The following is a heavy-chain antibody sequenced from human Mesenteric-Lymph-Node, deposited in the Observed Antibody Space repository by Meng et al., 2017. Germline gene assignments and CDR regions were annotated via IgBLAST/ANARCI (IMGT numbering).Heavy chain of an antibody. CDR3: ARDLGELSFAAPLDY. CDR1: GYTFTSYG. Sequence: GESLKISCKASGYTFTSYGISWVRQAPGQGLEWMGWISAYNGNTNYAQKFQGRVTMTRDTSISTAYMELSRLRSDDTAVYYCARDLGELSFAAPLDYWGQGTLVTVSS. V-gene: IGHV1-18*01. J-gene: IGHJ4*02. CDR2: ISAYNGNT. D-gene: IGHD3-16*02.